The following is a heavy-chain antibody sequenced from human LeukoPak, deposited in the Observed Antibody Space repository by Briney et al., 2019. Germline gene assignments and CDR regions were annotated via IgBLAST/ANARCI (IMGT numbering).Heavy chain of an antibody. CDR2: IYYSGST. Sequence: GSLRLSCAASGFTFSSYSMNWVRQAPGKGLEWIGYIYYSGSTNYNPSLKSRVTISVDTSKNQFSLKLSSVTAADTAVYYCARGGYCSGGSCHLVYWGQGTLVTVSS. CDR3: ARGGYCSGGSCHLVY. J-gene: IGHJ4*02. V-gene: IGHV4-59*01. CDR1: GFTFSSYS. D-gene: IGHD2-15*01.